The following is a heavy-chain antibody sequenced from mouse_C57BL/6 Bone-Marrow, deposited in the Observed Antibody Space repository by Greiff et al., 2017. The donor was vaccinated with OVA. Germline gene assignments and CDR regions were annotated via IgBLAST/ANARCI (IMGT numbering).Heavy chain of an antibody. CDR2: IHPNSGST. J-gene: IGHJ2*01. Sequence: QVQLQQPGAELVKPGASVKLSCKASGYTFTSYWLHWVKQRPGQGLEWIGMIHPNSGSTNYNEKFKSKATQTVDKSSSTAYMQLSSLTSKDSAAYYCARDGYYIDYWGQGTTLTVSS. CDR3: ARDGYYIDY. CDR1: GYTFTSYW. D-gene: IGHD2-3*01. V-gene: IGHV1-64*01.